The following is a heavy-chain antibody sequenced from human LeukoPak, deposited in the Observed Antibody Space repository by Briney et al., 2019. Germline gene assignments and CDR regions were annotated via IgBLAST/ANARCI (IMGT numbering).Heavy chain of an antibody. CDR2: ISSSGSTI. Sequence: GGSLRLSCAASGFTFSSYSMNWVRHAPGKGLEWVSYISSSGSTIYYVDSVKGRFTISRDNAKNSLYLQMNRLRAEDTAVYYCARDGDLAPDVPFDYWGQGTLVTVSS. J-gene: IGHJ4*02. V-gene: IGHV3-48*04. D-gene: IGHD7-27*01. CDR3: ARDGDLAPDVPFDY. CDR1: GFTFSSYS.